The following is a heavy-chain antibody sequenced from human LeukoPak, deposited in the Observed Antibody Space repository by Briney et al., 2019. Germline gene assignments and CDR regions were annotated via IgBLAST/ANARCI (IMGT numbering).Heavy chain of an antibody. D-gene: IGHD2-15*01. CDR3: ASTHLGYCSSVSCQNDY. CDR1: GGSISSSNW. J-gene: IGHJ4*02. CDR2: IYSGGST. Sequence: GTLSLTCAVSGGSISSSNWWSWVRQAPGKGLEWVSVIYSGGSTYYADSVKGRFTISRDNSKNTLYLQMNSLRAEDTAVYYCASTHLGYCSSVSCQNDYWGQGTLVTVSS. V-gene: IGHV3-53*01.